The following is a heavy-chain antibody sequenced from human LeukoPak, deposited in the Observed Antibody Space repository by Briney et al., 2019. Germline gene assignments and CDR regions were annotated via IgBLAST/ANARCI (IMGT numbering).Heavy chain of an antibody. Sequence: ASVKVSCKASGYTFTGYYMHWVRQAPGQGLEWMGWINPNSGGTNYAQKLQGRVTMTTDTSTSTAYMELRSLRSDDTAVYYCAREIGSPNWFDPWGQGTLVTVSS. CDR1: GYTFTGYY. V-gene: IGHV1-2*02. D-gene: IGHD1-26*01. CDR3: AREIGSPNWFDP. CDR2: INPNSGGT. J-gene: IGHJ5*02.